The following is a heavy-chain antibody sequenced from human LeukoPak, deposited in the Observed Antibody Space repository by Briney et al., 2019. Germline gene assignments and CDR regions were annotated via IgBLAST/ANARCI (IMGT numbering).Heavy chain of an antibody. CDR2: ISAYNGNT. Sequence: ASVKVSCKASGYTFTSYGISWVRQAPGQGLGWMGWISAYNGNTNYAQKPQGRVTMTTDTSTSTAYMELRSLRSDDTAVYYCARDHIFDPSMVRGVITYYYYYVDVWGKGTTVTISS. J-gene: IGHJ6*03. V-gene: IGHV1-18*01. D-gene: IGHD3-10*01. CDR1: GYTFTSYG. CDR3: ARDHIFDPSMVRGVITYYYYYVDV.